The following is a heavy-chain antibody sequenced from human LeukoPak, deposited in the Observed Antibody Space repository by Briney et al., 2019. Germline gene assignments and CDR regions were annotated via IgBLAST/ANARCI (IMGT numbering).Heavy chain of an antibody. D-gene: IGHD6-13*01. V-gene: IGHV3-23*01. J-gene: IGHJ4*02. CDR1: GFTFSSYD. CDR2: ISGSGGST. CDR3: AKTQHSSSLRAALGLNDY. Sequence: PGGSLRLSCAASGFTFSSYDMSWVRQAPGKGLEWVSAISGSGGSTYYADSVKGRFTISRDNSKDTLYLQMNSLRAEDTAVYYCAKTQHSSSLRAALGLNDYWGQGTLVTVSS.